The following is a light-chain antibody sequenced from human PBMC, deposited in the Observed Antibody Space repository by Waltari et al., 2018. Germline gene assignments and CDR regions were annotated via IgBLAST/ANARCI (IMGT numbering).Light chain of an antibody. V-gene: IGKV4-1*01. J-gene: IGKJ2*01. CDR1: QSVLYSSNNKNY. CDR2: WAS. CDR3: QQYYSIPYT. Sequence: DIVMTQSPDSLAVSLGERATIHCKSSQSVLYSSNNKNYLAWYQQKPGQPPKLLFYWASTRESGVPDRFSGSGSGTDFTLPISSLQAEDVAVYYCQQYYSIPYTFGQGTKLEIK.